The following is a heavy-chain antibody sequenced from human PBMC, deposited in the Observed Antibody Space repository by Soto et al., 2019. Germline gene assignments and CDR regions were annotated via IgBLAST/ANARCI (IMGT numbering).Heavy chain of an antibody. CDR3: ARDFAVATKIPSTGDY. CDR1: GYTFTTWG. CDR2: ISAYNGNT. V-gene: IGHV1-18*01. D-gene: IGHD5-12*01. Sequence: XVKVSYRASGYTFTTWGISWVRHAPGQGLEWMGWISAYNGNTNYAQKLQGRVTMTTDTSTSTAYMELRSLRSEDTAVYYCARDFAVATKIPSTGDYWGQGTLVTVSS. J-gene: IGHJ4*02.